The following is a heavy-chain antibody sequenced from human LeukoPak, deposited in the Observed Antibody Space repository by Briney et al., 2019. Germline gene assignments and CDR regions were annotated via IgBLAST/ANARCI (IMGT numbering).Heavy chain of an antibody. Sequence: GESLRPSCAASGFTFSSYGMHWVRQAPGKGLEWVAVISYDGSNKYYADSVKGRFTISRDNSKNTLYLQMNSLRAEDTAVYYCARRTKDDSSGYSLAADYWGQGTLVTVSS. CDR1: GFTFSSYG. D-gene: IGHD3-22*01. V-gene: IGHV3-30*03. CDR3: ARRTKDDSSGYSLAADY. CDR2: ISYDGSNK. J-gene: IGHJ4*02.